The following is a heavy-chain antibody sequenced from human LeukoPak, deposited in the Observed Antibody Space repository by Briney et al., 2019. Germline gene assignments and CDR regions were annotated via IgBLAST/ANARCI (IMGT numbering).Heavy chain of an antibody. CDR2: ISGSGGST. J-gene: IGHJ5*02. V-gene: IGHV3-23*01. D-gene: IGHD2-2*01. Sequence: PGGSLRLSCAASGFTFSSYAMSWVRQAPGKGLEWVSAISGSGGSTYYADSVEGRFTISRDNSKNTLYLQMNSLRAEDTAVYYCAKGSTGYHLSWFDPWGQGTLVTVSS. CDR3: AKGSTGYHLSWFDP. CDR1: GFTFSSYA.